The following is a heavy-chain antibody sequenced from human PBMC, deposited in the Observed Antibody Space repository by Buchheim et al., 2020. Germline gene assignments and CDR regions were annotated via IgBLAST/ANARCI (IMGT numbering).Heavy chain of an antibody. J-gene: IGHJ4*02. Sequence: QVQLVESGGGVVQPGRSLRLSCAASGFTFSSYGMHWVRQAPGKGLAWVAVISYDGSNKYYADSVKGRFTISRDNSKNTLYLQMNSLRAEDTAVYYCAKEMVRGVIGGYFDYWGQGTL. D-gene: IGHD3-10*01. V-gene: IGHV3-30*18. CDR3: AKEMVRGVIGGYFDY. CDR1: GFTFSSYG. CDR2: ISYDGSNK.